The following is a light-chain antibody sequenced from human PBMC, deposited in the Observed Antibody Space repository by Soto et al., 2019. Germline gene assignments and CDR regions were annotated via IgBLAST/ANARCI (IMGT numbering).Light chain of an antibody. Sequence: QSALTQPASVSGSPGQSITISCTGTSSDVGSYNLVSWYQQHPGKAPKLMLFEGSRRPSGVSNRFSGSKSVNTASLTISGLQPEDEADYYCCSYAGSSTWVFGGGTKLTAL. J-gene: IGLJ3*02. V-gene: IGLV2-23*01. CDR3: CSYAGSSTWV. CDR1: SSDVGSYNL. CDR2: EGS.